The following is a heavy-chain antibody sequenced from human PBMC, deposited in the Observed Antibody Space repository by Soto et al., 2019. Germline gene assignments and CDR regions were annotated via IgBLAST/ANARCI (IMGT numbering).Heavy chain of an antibody. CDR3: ARVGYSYDSSGYYLSFDY. CDR1: GYTFTSYD. J-gene: IGHJ4*02. CDR2: MNPNSGNT. Sequence: GASVKVSCKASGYTFTSYDINWVRQATGQGLEWMGWMNPNSGNTGYAQKFQGRVTMTRNTSISTAYMELSSLRSEDTAVYYCARVGYSYDSSGYYLSFDYWGQGTLVTVSS. V-gene: IGHV1-8*01. D-gene: IGHD3-22*01.